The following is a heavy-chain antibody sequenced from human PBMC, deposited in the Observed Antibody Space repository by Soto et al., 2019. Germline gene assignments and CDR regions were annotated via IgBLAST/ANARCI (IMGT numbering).Heavy chain of an antibody. D-gene: IGHD6-19*01. J-gene: IGHJ4*02. V-gene: IGHV4-61*01. CDR1: GGSVSSGRYY. CDR3: ARSGSGSGWL. CDR2: IYYSGST. Sequence: SETLSLTCTVSGGSVSSGRYYWSWIRQPPGKGLEWIGYIYYSGSTKYNPSLKSRVTISVDTSKNQFSLNLSSMTAADAAVYYCARSGSGSGWLGGQGTLVTVSS.